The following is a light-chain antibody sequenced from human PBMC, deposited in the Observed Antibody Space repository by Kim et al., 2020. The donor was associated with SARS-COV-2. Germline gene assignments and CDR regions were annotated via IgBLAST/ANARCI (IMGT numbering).Light chain of an antibody. J-gene: IGLJ3*02. Sequence: LGQTVTITCQGDSLRSSYASWYQQKPGQAPVLVIYGKNNRPSGIPDRFSGSSSGNTASLTITGAQAEDEADYYSNSRDSSGNHWVFGGGTQLTVL. CDR2: GKN. CDR3: NSRDSSGNHWV. CDR1: SLRSSY. V-gene: IGLV3-19*01.